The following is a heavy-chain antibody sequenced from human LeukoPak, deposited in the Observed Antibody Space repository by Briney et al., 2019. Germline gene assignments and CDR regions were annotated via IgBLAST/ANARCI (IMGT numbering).Heavy chain of an antibody. J-gene: IGHJ5*02. Sequence: GGSLRLSCAASGFTFSSYVMPWVRQAPGKGLEWVAVISYDGSNKYYTDSVKGRFTISRDNSKNTLCPQMNSLGAEDTAVYYCARGGPRHNWFDPWGQGTLVTVSS. D-gene: IGHD3-10*01. CDR2: ISYDGSNK. V-gene: IGHV3-30-3*01. CDR1: GFTFSSYV. CDR3: ARGGPRHNWFDP.